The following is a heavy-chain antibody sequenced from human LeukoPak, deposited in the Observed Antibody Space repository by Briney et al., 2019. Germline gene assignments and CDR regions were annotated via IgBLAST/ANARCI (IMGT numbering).Heavy chain of an antibody. CDR3: AKDAQYYDILTGFDY. J-gene: IGHJ4*02. CDR2: ISGSGGST. Sequence: GGSLRLSCAASGFTFSSYAMSWVRQAPGKGLEWVSAISGSGGSTYYADSVKGRFTISRDNSKNTLYLQMNSLRAEDTAVYYCAKDAQYYDILTGFDYWAREPWSPSPQ. D-gene: IGHD3-9*01. CDR1: GFTFSSYA. V-gene: IGHV3-23*01.